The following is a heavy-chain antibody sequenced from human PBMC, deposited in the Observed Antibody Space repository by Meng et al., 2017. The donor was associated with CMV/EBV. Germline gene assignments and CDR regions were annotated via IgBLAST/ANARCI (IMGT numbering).Heavy chain of an antibody. CDR3: ARDAGPGSSSSVPNLGNYYYYYYGMDV. D-gene: IGHD6-6*01. V-gene: IGHV3-53*01. J-gene: IGHJ6*02. CDR1: GFTVSSNY. CDR2: IYSGGST. Sequence: GESLKISCAASGFTVSSNYMSWVRQAPGKGLEWVSVIYSGGSTYYADSVKGRFTISRDNSKNTLYLQMNSLRAEDTAVYYCARDAGPGSSSSVPNLGNYYYYYYGMDVWGQGTTVTVSS.